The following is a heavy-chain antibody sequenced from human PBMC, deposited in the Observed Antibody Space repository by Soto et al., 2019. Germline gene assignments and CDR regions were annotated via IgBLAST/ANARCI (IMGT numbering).Heavy chain of an antibody. CDR3: ARVTALGGNYFDY. V-gene: IGHV1-69*02. D-gene: IGHD3-3*02. CDR1: GGTFSSYS. J-gene: IGHJ4*02. Sequence: QVQLVQSGAEVKEPGSSVKVSCKASGGTFSSYSISWVRQAPGQGLEWMGRIIPIVDITTYAQKLEGRVTITADKSTSTAYMELSSLRSEDTAVYYCARVTALGGNYFDYWGQGTQVTVSS. CDR2: IIPIVDIT.